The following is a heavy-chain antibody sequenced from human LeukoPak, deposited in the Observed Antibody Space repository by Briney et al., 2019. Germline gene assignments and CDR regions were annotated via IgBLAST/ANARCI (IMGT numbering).Heavy chain of an antibody. Sequence: ASVKVSCKASGYTFTTYGISWVRQAPGQGLEWVGWISAYNGNTNYAQNLQGRVTMTTDTSTSTAYMELRSLRSDDTAVYYCARESHYGDFPFFDFWGQGTLVTVSS. CDR2: ISAYNGNT. V-gene: IGHV1-18*01. CDR3: ARESHYGDFPFFDF. CDR1: GYTFTTYG. D-gene: IGHD4-17*01. J-gene: IGHJ4*02.